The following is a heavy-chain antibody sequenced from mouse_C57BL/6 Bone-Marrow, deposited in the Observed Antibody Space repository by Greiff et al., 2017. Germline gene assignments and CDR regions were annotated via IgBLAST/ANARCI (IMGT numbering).Heavy chain of an antibody. Sequence: QVHVKQSGAELAKPGASVKLSCKASGYTFTSYWMHWVKQRPGQGLEWIGYINPSSGYTKYNQKFKDKATLTADKSSSTAYMQLSSLTYEDSAVYYCARGEFYYYGSSQPAWFAYWGQGTLVTVSA. CDR1: GYTFTSYW. V-gene: IGHV1-7*01. CDR2: INPSSGYT. CDR3: ARGEFYYYGSSQPAWFAY. D-gene: IGHD1-1*01. J-gene: IGHJ3*01.